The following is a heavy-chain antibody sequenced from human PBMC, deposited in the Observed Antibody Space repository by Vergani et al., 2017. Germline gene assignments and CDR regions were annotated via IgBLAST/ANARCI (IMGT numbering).Heavy chain of an antibody. Sequence: QLQLQESGPGLVKPSETLSLTCTVSGGSISSSSYYWGWIRQPPGKGLEWIGSIYYNGRTYYNPSLKRRGTISVDTSKNQFSLKLSSVTAADTAVYYCARHRLRSSGWYDPFDYWGQGTLVTVSS. CDR3: ARHRLRSSGWYDPFDY. J-gene: IGHJ4*02. D-gene: IGHD6-19*01. CDR1: GGSISSSSYY. V-gene: IGHV4-39*01. CDR2: IYYNGRT.